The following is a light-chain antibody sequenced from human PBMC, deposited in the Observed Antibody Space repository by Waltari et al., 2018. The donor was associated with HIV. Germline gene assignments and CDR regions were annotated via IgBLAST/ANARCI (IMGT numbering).Light chain of an antibody. J-gene: IGLJ2*01. CDR2: GNK. V-gene: IGLV1-40*01. CDR1: PSNLGADYD. CDR3: QSYDITLSASVV. Sequence: QSVLTQPPSVSGAPGQRVPISCTGSPSNLGADYDVHWYQQIPGTAPKLLISGNKNRPSGVPDRFSASKSGTSASLTITGLQAEDEADYFCQSYDITLSASVVFGGGTKLTVL.